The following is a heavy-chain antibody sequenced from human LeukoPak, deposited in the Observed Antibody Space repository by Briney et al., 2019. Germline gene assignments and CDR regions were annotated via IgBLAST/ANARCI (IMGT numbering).Heavy chain of an antibody. V-gene: IGHV3-74*01. J-gene: IGHJ4*02. Sequence: PGGSLRLSCAASGFSFSTYWMHWVRQVPGKGLVWVARIKGDGSRTSYADSVKGRFTISRDNAKNTLYLQMNSLRGEDTAVYYCARESASDDYGAYDYWGQGTLVAVSS. D-gene: IGHD4-17*01. CDR2: IKGDGSRT. CDR1: GFSFSTYW. CDR3: ARESASDDYGAYDY.